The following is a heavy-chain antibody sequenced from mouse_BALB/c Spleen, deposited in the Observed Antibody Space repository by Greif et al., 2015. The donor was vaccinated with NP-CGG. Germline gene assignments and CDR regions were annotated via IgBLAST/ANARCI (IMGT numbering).Heavy chain of an antibody. V-gene: IGHV1-7*01. CDR2: INPSTGYT. J-gene: IGHJ3*01. CDR3: ARGHSYGPSFAY. CDR1: GYTFTSYW. D-gene: IGHD1-1*02. Sequence: VQLQQSGAELAKPGASVKMSCKASGYTFTSYWMHWVKQRPGQGLEWIGYINPSTGYTEYNQKFKDKATLTADKSSSTAYMQLSSLTSEDSAVYYCARGHSYGPSFAYWGQGTLVTVSA.